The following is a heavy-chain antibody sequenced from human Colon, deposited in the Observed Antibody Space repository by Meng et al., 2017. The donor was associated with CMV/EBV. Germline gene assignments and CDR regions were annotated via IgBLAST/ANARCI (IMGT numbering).Heavy chain of an antibody. D-gene: IGHD5-24*01. CDR1: GGSFSGYY. CDR3: ARGLGHASNNSHDY. V-gene: IGHV4-34*01. CDR2: INHSGST. J-gene: IGHJ4*02. Sequence: SETLSLTCAVYGGSFSGYYWSWIRQPPGKGLEWIGEINHSGSTNYNPSLKSRVSISVDMSKNQFSLKVRSVTAADTAMYFCARGLGHASNNSHDYWGQGMLVTVSS.